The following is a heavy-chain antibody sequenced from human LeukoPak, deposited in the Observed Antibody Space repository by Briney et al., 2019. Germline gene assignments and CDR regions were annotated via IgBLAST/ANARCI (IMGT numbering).Heavy chain of an antibody. D-gene: IGHD2-15*01. Sequence: SGTLSLTCAVSGGSISSGNWWSWVRQPPGKGLEWIGEIYHSGSTNYNPSLKSRVTISVDKSKNQFSLKLSSVTAADTAVYYCARDVVVDRGGAFDIWGQGTMVTVSS. CDR3: ARDVVVDRGGAFDI. CDR1: GGSISSGNW. CDR2: IYHSGST. J-gene: IGHJ3*02. V-gene: IGHV4-4*02.